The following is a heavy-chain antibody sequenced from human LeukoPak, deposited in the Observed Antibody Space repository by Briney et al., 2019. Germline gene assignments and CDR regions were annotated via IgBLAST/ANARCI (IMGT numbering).Heavy chain of an antibody. J-gene: IGHJ2*01. CDR2: IYYSGST. CDR3: ARDSRPAHYYDSSGQDLYFDL. D-gene: IGHD3-22*01. V-gene: IGHV4-59*01. Sequence: SETLSLTCTVSGVSISSYYWSWIRQPPGKGLEWVGYIYYSGSTNYKPSLKSRVTISVDTSKNQFSLKLSSVTAADTAVYYCARDSRPAHYYDSSGQDLYFDLWGRGTLVTVSS. CDR1: GVSISSYY.